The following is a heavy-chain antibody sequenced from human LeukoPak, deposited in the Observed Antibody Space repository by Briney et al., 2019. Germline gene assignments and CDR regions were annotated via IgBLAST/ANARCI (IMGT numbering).Heavy chain of an antibody. CDR2: ISSSGSTI. V-gene: IGHV3-48*03. Sequence: GGSLRLSCAAPGFTFSSYEMNWVRQAPGKGLEWVSYISSSGSTIYYADSVKGRFTISRDNAKNSLYLQMNSLRAEDTAVYYCARDLTAAAVSGSYYFDYWGQGTLVTVSS. CDR1: GFTFSSYE. CDR3: ARDLTAAAVSGSYYFDY. J-gene: IGHJ4*02. D-gene: IGHD6-13*01.